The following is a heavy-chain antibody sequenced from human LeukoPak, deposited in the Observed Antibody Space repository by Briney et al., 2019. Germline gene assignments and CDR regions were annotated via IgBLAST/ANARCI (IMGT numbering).Heavy chain of an antibody. J-gene: IGHJ4*02. V-gene: IGHV3-23*01. CDR1: GFTFSSNT. CDR3: ATEGWD. D-gene: IGHD1-26*01. CDR2: ITGSGDTT. Sequence: GGSLRLSCAASGFTFSSNTMSWARQAPGKGLEWVSCITGSGDTTYFADSVKGRFTISRDNSKNTLYLQMNSLRADDTAVYYCATEGWDWGQGTLVTVSS.